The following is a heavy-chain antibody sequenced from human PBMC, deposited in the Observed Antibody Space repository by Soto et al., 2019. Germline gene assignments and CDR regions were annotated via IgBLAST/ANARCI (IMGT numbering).Heavy chain of an antibody. J-gene: IGHJ5*02. D-gene: IGHD4-17*01. Sequence: QVQLVQSGAEVKKPGASVKVSCKASGYTFTSYGISWVRQAPGQGLEWMGWISAYNGNTNYAQKLQVRVTMTTDTSTSTAYMELRSLRSDDTAVYYCAREALVRVTRREVWFDPWGQGTQVTVSS. CDR3: AREALVRVTRREVWFDP. V-gene: IGHV1-18*01. CDR1: GYTFTSYG. CDR2: ISAYNGNT.